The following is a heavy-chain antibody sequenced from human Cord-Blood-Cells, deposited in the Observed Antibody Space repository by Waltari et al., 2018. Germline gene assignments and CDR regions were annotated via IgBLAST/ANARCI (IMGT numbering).Heavy chain of an antibody. CDR2: ISSSSSYI. J-gene: IGHJ6*02. Sequence: EVQLVESGGGLVKPGGCLSLSCAASGFTFSSYSMNWVRQAPGKGLEWVSSISSSSSYIYYADSVKGRFTISRDNAKNSLYLQMNSLRAEDTAVYYCARDLCSSTSCYYYGMDVWGQGP. CDR1: GFTFSSYS. D-gene: IGHD2-2*01. V-gene: IGHV3-21*01. CDR3: ARDLCSSTSCYYYGMDV.